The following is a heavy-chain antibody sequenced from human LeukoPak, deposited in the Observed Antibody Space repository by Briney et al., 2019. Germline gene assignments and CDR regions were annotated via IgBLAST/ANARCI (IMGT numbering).Heavy chain of an antibody. Sequence: SVKVSCKASGGTFSSYAISWVRQAPGKGLEWRGGIIPIFGTANYAQKFQGGVTITTNESTSTAYMELSSLRSEDTAVYYCARGRSSSLFDYWGQRTLVTVSS. V-gene: IGHV1-69*05. CDR2: IIPIFGTA. D-gene: IGHD6-6*01. CDR1: GGTFSSYA. J-gene: IGHJ4*02. CDR3: ARGRSSSLFDY.